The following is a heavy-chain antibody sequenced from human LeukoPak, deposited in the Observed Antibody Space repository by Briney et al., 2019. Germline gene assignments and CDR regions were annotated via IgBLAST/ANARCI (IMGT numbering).Heavy chain of an antibody. Sequence: GGSLRLSCAASGFTFSSYAMSWVRQAPGKGLEWVSGISRSVDNTYFADSVKGRLTISRDNSKNTLYLQMNSLRAEDTALYYCAKLGYSGSFYARGDAFDIWGQGTMVTVSP. D-gene: IGHD1-26*01. J-gene: IGHJ3*02. CDR1: GFTFSSYA. CDR2: ISRSVDNT. CDR3: AKLGYSGSFYARGDAFDI. V-gene: IGHV3-23*01.